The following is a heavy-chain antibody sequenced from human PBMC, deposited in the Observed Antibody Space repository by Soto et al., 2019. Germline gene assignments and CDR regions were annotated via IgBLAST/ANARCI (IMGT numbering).Heavy chain of an antibody. CDR1: GGSISSSSYY. CDR3: ARLGSKWNPMGDY. D-gene: IGHD3-10*01. Sequence: SETLSLTCTVSGGSISSSSYYWGWIRQPPGKGLEWIGSIYYSGSTYYNPSLKSRVTISVATSKNQFSLKLSSVTAADTAVYYCARLGSKWNPMGDYWGQGTLVTVSS. CDR2: IYYSGST. V-gene: IGHV4-39*01. J-gene: IGHJ4*02.